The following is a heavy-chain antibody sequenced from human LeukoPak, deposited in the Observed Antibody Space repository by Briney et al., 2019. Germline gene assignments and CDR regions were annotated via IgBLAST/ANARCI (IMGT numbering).Heavy chain of an antibody. J-gene: IGHJ4*02. CDR1: GGSISSYY. CDR2: IYYSGST. Sequence: SETLSLTCTASGGSISSYYWTWIRQPPGKGLEWIGYIYYSGSTNYNPSLKSRVTISVDTSKNQLSLKLSSVIAADTAVYYCARGNYGGNYDYWGQGTLVTVSS. V-gene: IGHV4-59*01. D-gene: IGHD4-23*01. CDR3: ARGNYGGNYDY.